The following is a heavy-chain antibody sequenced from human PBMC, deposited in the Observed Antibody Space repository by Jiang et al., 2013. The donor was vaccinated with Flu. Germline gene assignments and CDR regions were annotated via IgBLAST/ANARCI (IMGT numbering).Heavy chain of an antibody. CDR1: GFTFTSYA. CDR2: ISGGGEST. J-gene: IGHJ4*02. CDR3: AKLVDYFDSSGYFDY. Sequence: VQLLESGGGLVQPGGSLRLSCAASGFTFTSYAMSWVRQAPGKGLEWVSAISGGGESTYYADSVKGRFTISRDKSKSTLYLQMNSLRAGDTAVYYCAKLVDYFDSSGYFDYWGQGTLVTVSS. D-gene: IGHD3-22*01. V-gene: IGHV3-23*01.